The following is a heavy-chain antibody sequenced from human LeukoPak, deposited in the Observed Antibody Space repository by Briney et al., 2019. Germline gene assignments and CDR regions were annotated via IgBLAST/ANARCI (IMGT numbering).Heavy chain of an antibody. CDR3: ATLGLLRGAGFNLATHFDF. CDR1: GVFISNNYYY. D-gene: IGHD1-26*01. CDR2: VHYTGST. V-gene: IGHV4-39*01. Sequence: PSETLSLTCTVSGVFISNNYYYWAWIRQPPGKGLEMIGYVHYTGSTFYNSSLKSRVTISADTSQNQFSLSLTSVTAADTAVYYCATLGLLRGAGFNLATHFDFWGQGTLVTVSS. J-gene: IGHJ4*02.